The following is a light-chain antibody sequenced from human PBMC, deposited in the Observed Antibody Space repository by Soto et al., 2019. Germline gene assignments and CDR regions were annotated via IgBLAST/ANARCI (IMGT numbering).Light chain of an antibody. CDR2: GAS. CDR1: RTFSSF. Sequence: DIQMTQSPSSLSASVGDTVTITCRASRTFSSFLNWYQQRPGKAPKLLISGASTLRSGVPSRFSGSGSGTKFTLTINGLQPEDYATYYCLQSYSSPFTFGQGTKLEVK. V-gene: IGKV1-39*01. J-gene: IGKJ2*01. CDR3: LQSYSSPFT.